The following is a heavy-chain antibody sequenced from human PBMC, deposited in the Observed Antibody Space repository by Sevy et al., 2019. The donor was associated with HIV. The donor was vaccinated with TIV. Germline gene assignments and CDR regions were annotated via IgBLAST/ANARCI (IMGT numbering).Heavy chain of an antibody. J-gene: IGHJ5*02. V-gene: IGHV4-59*01. CDR3: ARKARACCSGGNCYPANGLDP. D-gene: IGHD2-15*01. Sequence: SETLSLTCTVSGGSISSYFWSWIRQPPGKGLEWIAYIHNSGTISYNPSLKSRVTISMDTSKNQFFLKLNSVTAADTAVYFCARKARACCSGGNCYPANGLDPWGQGTLVTVSS. CDR1: GGSISSYF. CDR2: IHNSGTI.